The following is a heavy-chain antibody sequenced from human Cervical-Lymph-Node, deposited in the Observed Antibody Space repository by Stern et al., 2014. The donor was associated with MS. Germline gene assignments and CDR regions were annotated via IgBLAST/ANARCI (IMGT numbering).Heavy chain of an antibody. Sequence: QLQLQESGPGLVKPSGTLSLTCAVSGGSISSSNWWSWVRQSPGKGLEWIGEIYHSGATKYSPSFESRVIISLDKSKNQFSLKLSYVTAADTAVYYCARELPDLNAFDIWGQGTMVTVSS. D-gene: IGHD1-14*01. CDR2: IYHSGAT. CDR3: ARELPDLNAFDI. V-gene: IGHV4-4*02. J-gene: IGHJ3*02. CDR1: GGSISSSNW.